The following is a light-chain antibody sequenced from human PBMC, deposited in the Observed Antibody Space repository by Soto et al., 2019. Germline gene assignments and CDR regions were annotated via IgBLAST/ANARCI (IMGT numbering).Light chain of an antibody. CDR2: DAS. Sequence: IVLTQSPATLSLSPGERATLSCRTSQSVSRYLAWYQQKPGQAPRLLIYDASNRATGIPARFSGSGSGTDFTLTISSLEPEDFAVYYCQQRTDSEITFGPGTKVDIK. V-gene: IGKV3-11*01. J-gene: IGKJ3*01. CDR3: QQRTDSEIT. CDR1: QSVSRY.